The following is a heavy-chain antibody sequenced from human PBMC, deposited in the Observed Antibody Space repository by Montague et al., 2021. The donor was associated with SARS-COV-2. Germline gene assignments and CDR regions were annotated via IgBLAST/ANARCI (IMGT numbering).Heavy chain of an antibody. CDR1: GFTFDDYA. V-gene: IGHV3-9*01. CDR3: ARGETGYRTSWPDY. Sequence: YLRLSCAASGFTFDDYAMHWVRQAPGKGLEWVSGISWNSDSIDYADSVKGRFTISRDNAKNSLYLQMNSLRAEDTAFYYCARGETGYRTSWPDYWGQGTLVTGSP. J-gene: IGHJ4*02. CDR2: ISWNSDSI. D-gene: IGHD6-13*01.